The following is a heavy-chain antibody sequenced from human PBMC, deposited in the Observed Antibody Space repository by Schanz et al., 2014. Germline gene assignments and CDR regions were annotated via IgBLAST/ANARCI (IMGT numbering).Heavy chain of an antibody. CDR2: ISGSGNTI. Sequence: EVQLVESGGNLVQPGGSLRLSCVASGFTFSSHSMNWVRQAPGQGLEWLSYISGSGNTIYYADSVKGRFTISRDIAKNSLSLPFPRLPSPLPSVYYCARRYNGRYCFDYWGQGTLVAVSS. CDR1: GFTFSSHS. D-gene: IGHD3-10*01. J-gene: IGHJ4*02. CDR3: ARRYNGRYCFDY. V-gene: IGHV3-48*01.